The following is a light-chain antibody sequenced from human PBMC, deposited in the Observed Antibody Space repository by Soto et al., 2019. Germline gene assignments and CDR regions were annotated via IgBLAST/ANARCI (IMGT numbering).Light chain of an antibody. J-gene: IGKJ1*01. CDR1: QSISSY. CDR3: QQSYITPWT. Sequence: DIQMTQSPSSLSASVGDRVTITCRASQSISSYLNWYQQKPGKAPKLLIYAASRLQSGVPSRFSGSGSGTDFTLAISSLQPEDFATYYCQQSYITPWTFGQGTKVEIK. CDR2: AAS. V-gene: IGKV1-39*01.